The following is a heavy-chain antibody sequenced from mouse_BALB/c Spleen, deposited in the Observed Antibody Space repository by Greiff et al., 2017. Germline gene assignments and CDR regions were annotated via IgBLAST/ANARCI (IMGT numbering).Heavy chain of an antibody. CDR3: ARGVYYDYGYAMDY. D-gene: IGHD2-4*01. Sequence: VQLKQSGPELVKPGASVKISCKASGYSFTGYFMNWVMQSHGKSLEWIGRINPYNGDTFYNQKFKGKATLTVDKSSSTAHMELRSLASEDSAVYYCARGVYYDYGYAMDYWGQGTSVTVSS. J-gene: IGHJ4*01. CDR2: INPYNGDT. V-gene: IGHV1-20*02. CDR1: GYSFTGYF.